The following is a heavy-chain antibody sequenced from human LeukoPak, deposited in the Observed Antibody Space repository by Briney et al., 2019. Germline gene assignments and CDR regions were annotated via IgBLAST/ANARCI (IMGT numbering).Heavy chain of an antibody. CDR1: GGSFSGYY. Sequence: SETLSLTCAVYGGSFSGYYWSWIRQPPGKGLEWIGEINHSGSTNYNPSLKSRVTISVDTSKNQFSLKLSSVTAADTAVYYSARGARSSGYRYYYYGMDVWGQGTTVTVSS. CDR3: ARGARSSGYRYYYYGMDV. J-gene: IGHJ6*02. D-gene: IGHD3-22*01. CDR2: INHSGST. V-gene: IGHV4-34*01.